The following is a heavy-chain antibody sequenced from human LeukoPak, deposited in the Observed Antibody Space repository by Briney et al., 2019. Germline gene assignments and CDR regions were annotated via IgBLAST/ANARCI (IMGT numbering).Heavy chain of an antibody. CDR2: IYHSGST. CDR3: ARDSLGYCSSTSCYPPWFDP. CDR1: GGSISSGGYS. Sequence: PSETLSLTCAVSGGSISSGGYSWSWIRQPPGKGLEWIGYIYHSGSTYYNPSLKSRVTISVDRSKNQFSLKLSSVTAADTAVYYCARDSLGYCSSTSCYPPWFDPWGQGTLVTVSS. J-gene: IGHJ5*02. D-gene: IGHD2-2*01. V-gene: IGHV4-30-2*01.